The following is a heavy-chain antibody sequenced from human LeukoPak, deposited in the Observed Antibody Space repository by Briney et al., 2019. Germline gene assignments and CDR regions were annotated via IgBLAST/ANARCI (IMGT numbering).Heavy chain of an antibody. CDR1: GYTFTSYA. Sequence: GASVKVFCKASGYTFTSYAMNWVRHAPGQGFEWMGWINTNTGNPTYAQGFTGRFVFSLDTSVSTAYLQISSLEAEDTAVYYCAREYSSPPSHYYYYYYMDVWGKGTTVTVSS. CDR2: INTNTGNP. V-gene: IGHV7-4-1*02. D-gene: IGHD6-13*01. CDR3: AREYSSPPSHYYYYYYMDV. J-gene: IGHJ6*03.